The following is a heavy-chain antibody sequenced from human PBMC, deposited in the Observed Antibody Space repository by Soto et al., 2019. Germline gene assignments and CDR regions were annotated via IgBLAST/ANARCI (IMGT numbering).Heavy chain of an antibody. V-gene: IGHV3-30*03. Sequence: QVQLVESGGGVVQPGRSLRLSCAASGFTFSSYGMHWVRQAPGKGLEWVAVISYDGSNKYYADSVKGRFTISRDNSKNTLYLQMNILRAEDTAVYYCASPRAIVVVGDYYGMDVWGQGTTVTVSS. CDR2: ISYDGSNK. CDR1: GFTFSSYG. J-gene: IGHJ6*02. D-gene: IGHD3-22*01. CDR3: ASPRAIVVVGDYYGMDV.